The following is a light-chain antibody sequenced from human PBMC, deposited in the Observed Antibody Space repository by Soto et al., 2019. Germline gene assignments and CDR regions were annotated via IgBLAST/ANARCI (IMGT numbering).Light chain of an antibody. V-gene: IGLV2-23*01. CDR2: EGS. Sequence: QSVLTQPASVSGSPGQSITISCTGTSSDVGSYNLVSWYQHHPGKAPKLMIYEGSKRPSGVSSRFSGSKSGNTASLTISGLQAEDEADYYCCSYAGSRTIYVFETGTKVTVL. CDR3: CSYAGSRTIYV. CDR1: SSDVGSYNL. J-gene: IGLJ1*01.